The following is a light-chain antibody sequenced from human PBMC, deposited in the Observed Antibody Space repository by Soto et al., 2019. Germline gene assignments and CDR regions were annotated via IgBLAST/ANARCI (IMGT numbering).Light chain of an antibody. CDR3: RQRYNWPLT. Sequence: TVLTQSPATLSLSPGGRATLSCKASQSISNSLGWFQQKPGQAPRLLIDDASNRATGIPARFTGSGSGSDFTLTISRLEPEDFGVYYCRQRYNWPLTFGGGTKVEIK. V-gene: IGKV3-11*01. J-gene: IGKJ4*01. CDR1: QSISNS. CDR2: DAS.